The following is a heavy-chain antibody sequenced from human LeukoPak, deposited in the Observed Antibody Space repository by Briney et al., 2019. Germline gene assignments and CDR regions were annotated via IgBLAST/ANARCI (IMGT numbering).Heavy chain of an antibody. CDR1: GFTFSSYA. J-gene: IGHJ4*02. V-gene: IGHV3-23*01. Sequence: GGSLRLSCAAPGFTFSSYAMYWVRQAPGKGLEWVSAVSGSGGSTYYADSVKGRFTISRDNSKNTLYLQVNSLRAEDTAVYYCAKTIRDQLLCSTDYWGQGTLVTVSS. D-gene: IGHD2-2*01. CDR3: AKTIRDQLLCSTDY. CDR2: VSGSGGST.